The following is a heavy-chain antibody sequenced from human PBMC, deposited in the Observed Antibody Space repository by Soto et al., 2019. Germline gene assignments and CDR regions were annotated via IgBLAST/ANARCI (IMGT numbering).Heavy chain of an antibody. CDR1: GFSFSTSQ. CDR2: INDNSRAI. D-gene: IGHD2-21*01. J-gene: IGHJ6*02. Sequence: EEQLVESGGGLVHPGGPLRLSCAASGFSFSTSQMDWVRQAPGKGLEWVSYINDNSRAIFYADSVKGRFTISRDNAKNLLFLQMNSLRGEDTAVYYCAKDLTGYSMDVWGQGTTVTVSS. V-gene: IGHV3-48*03. CDR3: AKDLTGYSMDV.